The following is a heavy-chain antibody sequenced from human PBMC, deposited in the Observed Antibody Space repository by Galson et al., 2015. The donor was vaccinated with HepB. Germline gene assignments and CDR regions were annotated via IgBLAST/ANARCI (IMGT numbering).Heavy chain of an antibody. V-gene: IGHV1-2*02. CDR3: ATFRGPSAPFDY. CDR1: GYTFTGYY. Sequence: SVKVSCKASGYTFTGYYIHWVRQAPGQGLEWMGWIDPNSGVPNYAQNFQGRVTMTRDTSITTAYMELSGLTFDDTAVYYCATFRGPSAPFDYWGQGTVLTVSS. CDR2: IDPNSGVP. J-gene: IGHJ4*02.